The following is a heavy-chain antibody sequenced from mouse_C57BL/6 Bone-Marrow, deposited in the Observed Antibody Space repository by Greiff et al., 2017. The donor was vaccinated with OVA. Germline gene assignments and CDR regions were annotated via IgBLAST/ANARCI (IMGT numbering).Heavy chain of an antibody. CDR1: GYTFTSYW. D-gene: IGHD1-1*01. CDR2: INPSSGYT. Sequence: VQLQQSGAELAKPGASVKLSCKASGYTFTSYWMHWVKQRPGQGLEWIGYINPSSGYTKYNQKFKDKATLTADKSSSTAYMQLSSLTSEDAAVYYCARSYYGSSFDWYFDVWGTGTTVTVSS. CDR3: ARSYYGSSFDWYFDV. V-gene: IGHV1-7*01. J-gene: IGHJ1*03.